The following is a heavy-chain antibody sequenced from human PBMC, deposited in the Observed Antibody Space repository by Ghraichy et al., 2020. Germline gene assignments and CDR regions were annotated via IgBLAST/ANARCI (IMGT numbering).Heavy chain of an antibody. Sequence: SVKVSCKASGGTFSSYAISWVRQAPGQGLEWMGGIIPIFGTANYAQKFQGRVTITADESTSTAYMELSSLRSEDTAVYYCARAPYPWAGGTAKYYFDYWGQGTLVTVSS. V-gene: IGHV1-69*13. CDR1: GGTFSSYA. CDR2: IIPIFGTA. CDR3: ARAPYPWAGGTAKYYFDY. J-gene: IGHJ4*02. D-gene: IGHD2-21*02.